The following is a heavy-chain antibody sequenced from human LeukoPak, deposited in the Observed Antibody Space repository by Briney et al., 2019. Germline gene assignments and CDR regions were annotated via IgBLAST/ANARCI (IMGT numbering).Heavy chain of an antibody. CDR2: INPSGGST. CDR1: GYTFTSYY. V-gene: IGHV1-46*01. Sequence: ASVKVSCKASGYTFTSYYMHWVRQAPGQGLEWMGIINPSGGSTSYAQKFQGRVTITADESTSTAYMELSSLRSEDTAVYYCARSTSLEPLRGSDYWGRGTLVTVSS. D-gene: IGHD1-1*01. CDR3: ARSTSLEPLRGSDY. J-gene: IGHJ4*02.